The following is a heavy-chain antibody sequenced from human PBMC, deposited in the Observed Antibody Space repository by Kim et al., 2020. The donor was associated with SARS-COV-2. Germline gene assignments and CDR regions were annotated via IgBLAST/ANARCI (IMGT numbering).Heavy chain of an antibody. J-gene: IGHJ4*02. V-gene: IGHV3-11*06. Sequence: ADSVTHTFTIARDNAKTSLYLQMNSRDAEDTAVYYCARETFSYNWNQTDYWGQGTLVTVSS. D-gene: IGHD1-20*01. CDR3: ARETFSYNWNQTDY.